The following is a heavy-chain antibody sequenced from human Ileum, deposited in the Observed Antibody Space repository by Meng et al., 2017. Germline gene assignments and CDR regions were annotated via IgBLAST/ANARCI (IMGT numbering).Heavy chain of an antibody. D-gene: IGHD7-27*01. CDR2: AST. Sequence: QVPLEEAGPGLVGHAETLSLTCTVSGGYVSSDGFQWGWFRQPPGKGLEWIGYASTNYNPSLKSRVTISLDTSKNQFSLELSSVTAADTAVYYCARDHWGSLDYWGQGILVTVSS. CDR1: GGYVSSDGFQ. V-gene: IGHV4-61*08. CDR3: ARDHWGSLDY. J-gene: IGHJ4*02.